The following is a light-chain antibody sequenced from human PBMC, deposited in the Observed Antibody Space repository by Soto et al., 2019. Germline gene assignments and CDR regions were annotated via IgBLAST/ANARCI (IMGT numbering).Light chain of an antibody. CDR2: DAS. J-gene: IGKJ4*01. CDR1: QSVSSY. Sequence: EIVLTQSPATLSLSPGERATLSCRASQSVSSYLAWYQQKPGQAPRLLIYDASNRATGIPARFSGSGSGTDFTLTISRLEPEDFAVYYCQQRSKLTFGGGTKVEIK. CDR3: QQRSKLT. V-gene: IGKV3-11*01.